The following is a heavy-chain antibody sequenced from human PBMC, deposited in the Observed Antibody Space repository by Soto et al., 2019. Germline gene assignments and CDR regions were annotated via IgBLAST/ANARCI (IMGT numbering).Heavy chain of an antibody. Sequence: QVQLVQSGAEEKKPGASVKVSCKASGYTFTSYAIHWVRQAPGQRLEWMGWINAGNGNTKYSQKFQGRVTITRDPSASTAYMELGSLRSKDTAVNYCAISRTQLEPYAMDVCGKGTTVTVSP. D-gene: IGHD1-1*01. J-gene: IGHJ6*04. CDR1: GYTFTSYA. V-gene: IGHV1-3*05. CDR2: INAGNGNT. CDR3: AISRTQLEPYAMDV.